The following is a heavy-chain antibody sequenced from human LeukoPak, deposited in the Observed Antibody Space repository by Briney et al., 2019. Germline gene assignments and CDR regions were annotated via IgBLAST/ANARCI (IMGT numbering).Heavy chain of an antibody. CDR1: GGTFSNRA. CDR2: IIPLSGTT. D-gene: IGHD2-2*01. J-gene: IGHJ4*02. V-gene: IGHV1-69*06. Sequence: ASVKVSCKASGGTFSNRAINWVRQAPGQGLEWMGSIIPLSGTTNYAQEFQGRVTVSADMSSSTAYMDLSSLRPDDTAVYYCARPRSSNWDVFDYWGQGTLVTVSS. CDR3: ARPRSSNWDVFDY.